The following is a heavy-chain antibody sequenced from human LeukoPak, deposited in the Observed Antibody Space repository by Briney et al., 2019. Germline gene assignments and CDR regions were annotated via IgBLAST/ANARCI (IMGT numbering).Heavy chain of an antibody. J-gene: IGHJ4*02. D-gene: IGHD1-20*01. CDR2: INHSGST. Sequence: SETLSLTCAVYGVSFSGYYWSWIRQPPGKGLEWIGEINHSGSTNYNPSLKSRVTISVDTSKNQFSLKLSSVTAADTAVYYCASSWYNWNYWGQGTLVTVSS. CDR3: ASSWYNWNY. CDR1: GVSFSGYY. V-gene: IGHV4-34*01.